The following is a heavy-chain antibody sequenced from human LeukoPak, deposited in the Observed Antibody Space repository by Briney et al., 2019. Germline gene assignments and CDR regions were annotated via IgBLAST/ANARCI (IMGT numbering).Heavy chain of an antibody. CDR1: GYTFTSYA. D-gene: IGHD2-8*01. Sequence: ASVKVSCKASGYTFTSYAMNWVRQAPGQGLEWMGWINTNTGNPTYAQGFTGRFVFSLDTSVSTAYLQISSLKAEDTAVYYCARDGRCTNGVCYWNWFDPWGQGTLVTVSS. CDR2: INTNTGNP. CDR3: ARDGRCTNGVCYWNWFDP. J-gene: IGHJ5*02. V-gene: IGHV7-4-1*02.